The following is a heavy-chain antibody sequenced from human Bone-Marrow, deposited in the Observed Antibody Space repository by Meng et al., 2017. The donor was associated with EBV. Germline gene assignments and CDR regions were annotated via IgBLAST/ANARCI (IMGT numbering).Heavy chain of an antibody. CDR1: GYTFTRYG. J-gene: IGHJ4*02. V-gene: IGHV1-18*01. D-gene: IGHD3-22*01. CDR2: ISADNGNT. CDR3: ARERWGITMIVEPFDY. Sequence: QVQLVRSGAEVKKPGASAKVSCKAAGYTFTRYGISWVRQAPGQGLEWMGWISADNGNTHYAQKLQGRVTMTTDTSTSTAYMELRSLRSDDTAVYYCARERWGITMIVEPFDYWGQGTLVTVSS.